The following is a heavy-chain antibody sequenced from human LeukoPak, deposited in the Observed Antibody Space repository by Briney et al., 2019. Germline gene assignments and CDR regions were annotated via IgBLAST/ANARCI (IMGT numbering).Heavy chain of an antibody. Sequence: ASQTLSLTCAVSGGSISSGGYSWSWIRQPPGKGLEWIGYIYHSGSTYYNPSLKSRVTISVDRSKNQFSLKLSSVTAADTAVYYCARDYYYYGMDVWGKGTTVTVSS. V-gene: IGHV4-30-2*01. CDR2: IYHSGST. J-gene: IGHJ6*04. CDR1: GGSISSGGYS. CDR3: ARDYYYYGMDV.